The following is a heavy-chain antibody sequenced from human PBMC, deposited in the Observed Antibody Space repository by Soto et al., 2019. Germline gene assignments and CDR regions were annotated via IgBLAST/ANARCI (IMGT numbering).Heavy chain of an antibody. J-gene: IGHJ6*02. D-gene: IGHD2-2*02. CDR1: GGTFSSYA. V-gene: IGHV1-69*13. CDR3: ARAAGTQDIVVVPAAIVGGPYYYYGMDV. Sequence: SVKVSCKASGGTFSSYAISWVRQAPGQGLEWMGGIIPIFGTANYAQKFQGRVTITADESTSTAYMELSSLRSEDTAVYYCARAAGTQDIVVVPAAIVGGPYYYYGMDVWGQGTTVTVSS. CDR2: IIPIFGTA.